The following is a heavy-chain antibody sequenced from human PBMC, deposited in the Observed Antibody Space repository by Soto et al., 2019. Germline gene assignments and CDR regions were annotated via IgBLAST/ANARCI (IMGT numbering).Heavy chain of an antibody. CDR2: IYYSGST. CDR3: LGSHRTDFDY. V-gene: IGHV4-39*01. Sequence: QLQLQESGPGLVKPSETLSLTCTVSGGSISSSSYYWGWIRQHPGKGLEWIGSIYYSGSTYYNPSRMSRVTISVHTSKNQFSLKLSSVTAADTAVYYCLGSHRTDFDYWGQGTLVTVSS. J-gene: IGHJ4*02. CDR1: GGSISSSSYY. D-gene: IGHD3-16*02.